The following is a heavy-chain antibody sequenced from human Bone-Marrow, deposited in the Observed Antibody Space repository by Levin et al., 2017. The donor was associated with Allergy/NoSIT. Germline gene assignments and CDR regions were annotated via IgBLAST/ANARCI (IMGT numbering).Heavy chain of an antibody. J-gene: IGHJ4*02. V-gene: IGHV3-23*01. D-gene: IGHD3-10*01. CDR2: ISDTGGST. CDR3: AKDLIRVASGPADY. CDR1: GFTFRRYA. Sequence: SCTASGFTFRRYAMCWVRQAAGKGLEWVSRISDTGGSTYYALSVKGRFTISRDNSKNTLYLQMNSLRAEDTAVYYCAKDLIRVASGPADYWGQGTQVTVSS.